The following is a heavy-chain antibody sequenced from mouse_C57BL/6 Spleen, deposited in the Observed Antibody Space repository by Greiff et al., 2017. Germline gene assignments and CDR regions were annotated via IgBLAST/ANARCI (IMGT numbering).Heavy chain of an antibody. V-gene: IGHV14-2*01. CDR1: GFNIKDYY. Sequence: VQLQQSGAELVKPGASVKLSCTASGFNIKDYYMHWVKQRTEQGLEWIGRIDPEDGETKYATNFQGKATITADASSNTAYLQLSSLTSEDTAVYDCARLHWEYWGQGTTVTVSS. J-gene: IGHJ4*01. CDR2: IDPEDGET. CDR3: ARLHWEY.